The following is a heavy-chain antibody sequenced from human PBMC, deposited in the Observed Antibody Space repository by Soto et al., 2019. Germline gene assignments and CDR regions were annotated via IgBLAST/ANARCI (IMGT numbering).Heavy chain of an antibody. V-gene: IGHV1-46*01. Sequence: ASVKVSCKASGYTFTSYYMHWVRQAPGQGLEWMGIINPSGGSTSYAQKFQGRVTMTRDTSTGTVYMELSSLRSEDTAVYYCARDSFSGDTAMENYYYYGMDVWGQGTTVTVSS. D-gene: IGHD5-18*01. J-gene: IGHJ6*02. CDR3: ARDSFSGDTAMENYYYYGMDV. CDR2: INPSGGST. CDR1: GYTFTSYY.